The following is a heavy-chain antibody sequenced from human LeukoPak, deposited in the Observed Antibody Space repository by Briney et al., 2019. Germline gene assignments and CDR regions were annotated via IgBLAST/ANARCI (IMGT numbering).Heavy chain of an antibody. Sequence: SETLSLTCTVSGGSISSYHWSWIRQPPGKGLEWIGFIYYTGSTNYNPSLESRITISLDTSKNQFSLKLSSVTAADTAVYYCARKSVYGSNFDYWGQGTLVTVSS. CDR2: IYYTGST. J-gene: IGHJ4*02. CDR3: ARKSVYGSNFDY. D-gene: IGHD3-10*01. V-gene: IGHV4-59*01. CDR1: GGSISSYH.